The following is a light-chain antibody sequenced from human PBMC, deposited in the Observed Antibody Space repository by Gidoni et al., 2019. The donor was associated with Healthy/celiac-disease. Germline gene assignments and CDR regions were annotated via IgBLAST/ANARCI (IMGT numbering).Light chain of an antibody. CDR1: PSISSY. CDR2: AAS. CDR3: QQSYSTPCS. V-gene: IGKV1-39*01. J-gene: IGKJ2*04. Sequence: DIQMTQSPSSLSASVGDRVTITCRASPSISSYLNWYQQKPGKAPKLLIYAASSLQSGVPSRFSGSGSGTDFTLTISSMQPEDFATYYCQQSYSTPCSFGQETKLEIK.